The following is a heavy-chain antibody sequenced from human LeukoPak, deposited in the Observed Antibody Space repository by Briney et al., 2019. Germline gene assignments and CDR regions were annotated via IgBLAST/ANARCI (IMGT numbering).Heavy chain of an antibody. D-gene: IGHD1-26*01. CDR1: GFTFSSYS. J-gene: IGHJ4*02. CDR2: ISSSSSYI. Sequence: IPGGSLRLSCAASGFTFSSYSMTWVRQAPGKGLEWVSSISSSSSYIYYADSVKGRFTISRDNAKNSLYLQMNSLRAEDTAVYYCAVGRDGSDYWGQGTLVTVSS. V-gene: IGHV3-21*01. CDR3: AVGRDGSDY.